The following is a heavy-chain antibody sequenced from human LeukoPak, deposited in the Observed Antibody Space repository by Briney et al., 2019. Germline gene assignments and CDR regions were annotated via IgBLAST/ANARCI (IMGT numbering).Heavy chain of an antibody. Sequence: PSETLSLTCAVYGGSFSGYYWGWIRQPPGKGLEWIGSIYYSGSTYYNPSLKSRVTISVDTSKNQFSLKLSSVTAADTAVYYCARAYSSSSGLPSYYFDYWGQGTLVTVSS. CDR2: IYYSGST. D-gene: IGHD6-6*01. CDR3: ARAYSSSSGLPSYYFDY. V-gene: IGHV4-34*01. CDR1: GGSFSGYY. J-gene: IGHJ4*02.